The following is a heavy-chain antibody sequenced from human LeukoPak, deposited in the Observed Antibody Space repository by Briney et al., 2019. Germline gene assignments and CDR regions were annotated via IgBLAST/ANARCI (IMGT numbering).Heavy chain of an antibody. D-gene: IGHD3-22*01. CDR1: GFSVSSNY. V-gene: IGHV3-53*01. J-gene: IGHJ3*02. CDR2: IYSGGST. Sequence: PGGSLRLSCAASGFSVSSNYMSWVRQAPGKGLEWVSVIYSGGSTYYADSVKGRFTISRDNSKNTLYLQMKSLRAEDTAVYYCARDHTADDNSAYYYAAFDIWGQGTMVTVSS. CDR3: ARDHTADDNSAYYYAAFDI.